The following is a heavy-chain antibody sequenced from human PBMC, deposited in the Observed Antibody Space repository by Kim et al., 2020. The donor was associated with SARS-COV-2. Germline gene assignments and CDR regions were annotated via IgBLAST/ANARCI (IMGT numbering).Heavy chain of an antibody. J-gene: IGHJ5*02. CDR2: INHSGST. CDR3: ARGRGSSSSRWFDP. V-gene: IGHV4-34*01. D-gene: IGHD6-6*01. Sequence: SQTLSLTCAVYGGSFSGYYWSWIRQPPGKGLEWIGEINHSGSTNYNPSLKSRVTISVDTSKNQFSLKLSSVTAADTAVYYCARGRGSSSSRWFDPWGQGTLVPVPS. CDR1: GGSFSGYY.